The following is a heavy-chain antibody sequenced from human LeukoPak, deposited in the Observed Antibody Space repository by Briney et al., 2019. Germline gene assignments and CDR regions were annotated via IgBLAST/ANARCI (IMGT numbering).Heavy chain of an antibody. CDR2: INPSGGST. D-gene: IGHD3-22*01. V-gene: IGHV1-46*01. J-gene: IGHJ6*02. Sequence: EASVKVSCKASGYTFTSYYMHWVRQAPGQGLEWMGIINPSGGSTSYAQKFQGRVTMTRDTSTSTAYMELRSLRSDDTAVYYCARDYYDSSGYLSPLYYYYGMDVWGQGTTVTVSS. CDR1: GYTFTSYY. CDR3: ARDYYDSSGYLSPLYYYYGMDV.